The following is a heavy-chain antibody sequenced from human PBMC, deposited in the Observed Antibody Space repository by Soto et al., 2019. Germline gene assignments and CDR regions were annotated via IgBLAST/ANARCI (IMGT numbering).Heavy chain of an antibody. CDR2: IFTSGGT. CDR3: AKLPSTVVPHLDI. D-gene: IGHD2-15*01. J-gene: IGHJ6*04. CDR1: GGSISAYY. Sequence: SETLSLTCSVSGGSISAYYWSWIRQSPGKGLEFIGCIFTSGGTNYNPALKSRITISRDTSKNQLSLKLTSVTAADTAGYCCAKLPSTVVPHLDIWGRGTMVTVFS. V-gene: IGHV4-4*08.